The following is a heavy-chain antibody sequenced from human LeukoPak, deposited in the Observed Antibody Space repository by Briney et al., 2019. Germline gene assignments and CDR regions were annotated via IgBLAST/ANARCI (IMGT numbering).Heavy chain of an antibody. CDR2: IFWDNDK. J-gene: IGHJ4*02. CDR1: GFSLRNRAG. CDR3: AHSPWTPLSGRYYFGS. D-gene: IGHD2-15*01. V-gene: IGHV2-5*02. Sequence: SGPTLVNPTQTLTLTWTFSGFSLRNRAGVGWIRQPPGKALEWLALIFWDNDKRYSPSLKSRLTITKDTSKNQVVLTMTNMDPVDTATYYCAHSPWTPLSGRYYFGSWGQGTLVPVSS.